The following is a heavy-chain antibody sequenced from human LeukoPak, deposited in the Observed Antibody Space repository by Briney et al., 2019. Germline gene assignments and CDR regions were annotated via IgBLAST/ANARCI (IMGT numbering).Heavy chain of an antibody. J-gene: IGHJ6*02. CDR3: AKDTIAYLTRGMDV. CDR1: GFTLSSYA. Sequence: GRSLRLSCAASGFTLSSYAMHWVRQAPGKGLEWVAVISYDGSNKYYADSVKGRFTISRDNSKNTLYLQMNSLRAEDTAVNYCAKDTIAYLTRGMDVWGQGTTVTVSS. D-gene: IGHD2-21*01. V-gene: IGHV3-30*01. CDR2: ISYDGSNK.